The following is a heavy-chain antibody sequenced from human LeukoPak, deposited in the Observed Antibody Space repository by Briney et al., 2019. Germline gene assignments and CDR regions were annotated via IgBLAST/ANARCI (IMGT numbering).Heavy chain of an antibody. CDR3: AREILGSGSYPDF. V-gene: IGHV3-33*01. Sequence: GGSLRLSCAASGFSFDTYAMHWVRQAPGQGLEWVALIWHDGSHKFYSNSVRGQFTISRDNSKNTVYLQINNLRPDDTAVYYCAREILGSGSYPDFWGQGTLVTVSS. CDR2: IWHDGSHK. D-gene: IGHD3-10*01. J-gene: IGHJ4*02. CDR1: GFSFDTYA.